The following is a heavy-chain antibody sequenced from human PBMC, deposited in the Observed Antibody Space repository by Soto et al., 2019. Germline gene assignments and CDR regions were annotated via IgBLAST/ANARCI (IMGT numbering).Heavy chain of an antibody. CDR2: IYYSGST. D-gene: IGHD3-10*01. CDR3: ARKWLGEWDWFDP. J-gene: IGHJ5*02. Sequence: SETLSLTCTVSGGSISSYYWSWTRQPPGKGLEWIGYIYYSGSTNYNPSLKSRVTISVDTSKNQFSLKLSSVTAADTAVYYCARKWLGEWDWFDPWGQGTLVTVSS. V-gene: IGHV4-59*01. CDR1: GGSISSYY.